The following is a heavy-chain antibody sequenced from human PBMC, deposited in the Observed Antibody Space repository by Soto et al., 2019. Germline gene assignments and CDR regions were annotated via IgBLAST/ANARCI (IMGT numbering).Heavy chain of an antibody. J-gene: IGHJ6*02. CDR3: AAGPKGGPRGDV. CDR2: NVVGSGNT. Sequence: QMQLVQSGPEVKKPGTSVKVSCKASGFTFTSSAVQWVRQARGQRLEWIGWNVVGSGNTNYSQKFKERVTITRDMSKRTAYMELSSLRSEVTAVYYCAAGPKGGPRGDVWGQGTTVTVSS. D-gene: IGHD3-16*01. CDR1: GFTFTSSA. V-gene: IGHV1-58*01.